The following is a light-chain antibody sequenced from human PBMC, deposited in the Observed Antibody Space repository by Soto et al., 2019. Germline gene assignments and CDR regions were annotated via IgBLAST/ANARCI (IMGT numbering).Light chain of an antibody. Sequence: EIVLTQSPGTLSLSPGERDTLYCRASQSVSNTYLAWYQQKPGQAPRLLIYGASSRATGIPDRFSGSGSGTDFTFTISRLEPEDFAVYSCHQYGTSPRTFGPGTKVDIK. V-gene: IGKV3-20*01. CDR2: GAS. CDR3: HQYGTSPRT. CDR1: QSVSNTY. J-gene: IGKJ1*01.